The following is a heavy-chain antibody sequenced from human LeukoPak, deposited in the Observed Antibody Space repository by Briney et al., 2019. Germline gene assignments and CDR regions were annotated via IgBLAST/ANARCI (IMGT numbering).Heavy chain of an antibody. J-gene: IGHJ6*04. CDR3: ASGIFGYSREDYYYYGMDV. CDR1: GYTFTSYY. Sequence: ASVKVSCKASGYTFTSYYMHWVLQAPGQGLEWMGIINPSGGSTSYAQKFQGRVTMTRDTSTSTVYMELSSLRSEDTAVYYCASGIFGYSREDYYYYGMDVWGKGTTVTVSS. D-gene: IGHD3-3*01. V-gene: IGHV1-46*01. CDR2: INPSGGST.